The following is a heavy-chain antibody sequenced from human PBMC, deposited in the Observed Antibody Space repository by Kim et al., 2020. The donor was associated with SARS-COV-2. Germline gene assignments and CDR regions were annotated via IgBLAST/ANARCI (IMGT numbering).Heavy chain of an antibody. CDR1: GFTFSGYG. V-gene: IGHV3-23*01. D-gene: IGHD1-26*01. CDR2: VSDTGADR. Sequence: GGSLRLSCAASGFTFSGYGMSWVRQAPGKGLDWVSAVSDTGADRNYANSVKGRFTISRDNSKNTLYLQMNSLRDEDTAVYYCAKRLGPTTPNFDYWGQGTLVTVSS. CDR3: AKRLGPTTPNFDY. J-gene: IGHJ4*02.